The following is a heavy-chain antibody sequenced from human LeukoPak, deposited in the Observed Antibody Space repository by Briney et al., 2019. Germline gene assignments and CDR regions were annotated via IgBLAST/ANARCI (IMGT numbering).Heavy chain of an antibody. J-gene: IGHJ4*02. D-gene: IGHD2-2*01. CDR1: GFTFSSCG. CDR2: ISYDGSNK. Sequence: PGGSLRLSCAASGFTFSSCGMHWVRQAPGKGLEWVAVISYDGSNKYYADSVKGRFTISRDNSKNTLYLQMNSLRTEDTAMYYCTKDPVSSTSCYCFDYWGQGTLVTVSS. V-gene: IGHV3-30*18. CDR3: TKDPVSSTSCYCFDY.